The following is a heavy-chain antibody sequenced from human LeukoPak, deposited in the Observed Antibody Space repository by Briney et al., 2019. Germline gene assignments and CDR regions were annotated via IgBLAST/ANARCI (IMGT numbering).Heavy chain of an antibody. V-gene: IGHV4-34*01. Sequence: PSETLSLTCAVSGGSFSGYYWSWIRQPPGKGLEWIGEINHSGSTTYNPSLKSRVTISVDTSKNQFSLKLSSVTAADTAVYYCASFEVGGYCSGGRCQQLYYFDYWGQGTLVTVSS. CDR1: GGSFSGYY. CDR3: ASFEVGGYCSGGRCQQLYYFDY. CDR2: INHSGST. D-gene: IGHD2-15*01. J-gene: IGHJ4*02.